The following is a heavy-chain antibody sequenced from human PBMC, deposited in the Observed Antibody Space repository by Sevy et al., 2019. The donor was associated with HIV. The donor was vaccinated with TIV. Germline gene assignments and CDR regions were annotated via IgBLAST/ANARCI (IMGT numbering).Heavy chain of an antibody. CDR3: ARASCSGGDCYYLQY. CDR2: IIPISGPAGPK. V-gene: IGHV1-69*06. D-gene: IGHD2-21*02. Sequence: ASVKVSCKSSGDSFSGYTIIWVRQAPGQGLEWMGGIIPISGPAGPKNSAQNFQDRATITADISTHTAYMELSSLRSEDTALYFCARASCSGGDCYYLQYWGQGTLVTVSS. J-gene: IGHJ1*01. CDR1: GDSFSGYT.